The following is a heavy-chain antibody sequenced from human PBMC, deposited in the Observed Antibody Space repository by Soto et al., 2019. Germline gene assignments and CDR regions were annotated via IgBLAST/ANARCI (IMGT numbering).Heavy chain of an antibody. J-gene: IGHJ4*02. D-gene: IGHD5-18*01. CDR2: IKQDGSEK. CDR3: ARRNTAVVLGRYYCEF. V-gene: IGHV3-7*03. CDR1: GFTLSSYW. Sequence: EVQLVESGGGLVQPGGSLRLSCAASGFTLSSYWMHWVRQAPGKGLEWVANIKQDGSEKYYVDSVKGRFTISRDNAKNSLYLQMNRLRAEDTAVYYCARRNTAVVLGRYYCEFWGQGTLVTVSS.